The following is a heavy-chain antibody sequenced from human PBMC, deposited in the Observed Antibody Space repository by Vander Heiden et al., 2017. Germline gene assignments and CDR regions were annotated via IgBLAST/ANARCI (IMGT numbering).Heavy chain of an antibody. Sequence: QVQLVQSGAEVKKPGASVKVSCKASGDTFISYYLNWVRPAPGQGLECMVIINPTGDITSYSQKFRGRVTLTRDTSTTTVYMEMTSLRSDDTAVYYCATSPGNYYYGLDVWGQGTTVTVSS. CDR2: INPTGDIT. V-gene: IGHV1-46*01. J-gene: IGHJ6*02. CDR1: GDTFISYY. CDR3: ATSPGNYYYGLDV.